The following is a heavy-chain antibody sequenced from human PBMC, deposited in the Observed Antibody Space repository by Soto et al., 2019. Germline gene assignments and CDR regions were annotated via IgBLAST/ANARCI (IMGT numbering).Heavy chain of an antibody. V-gene: IGHV3-23*01. J-gene: IGHJ3*02. CDR3: AKSAGSARWLAGAFDI. CDR2: ISGNGGSR. D-gene: IGHD6-19*01. Sequence: EVQLLESGGGLVQPGGSLRLSCAASGFTFSSHAMSWVRQAPGERLEWVSTISGNGGSRYHADSVRGRFTISRDNSKNTLYLQMSGLRVEDTAVYYCAKSAGSARWLAGAFDIWGQGTKVIVSS. CDR1: GFTFSSHA.